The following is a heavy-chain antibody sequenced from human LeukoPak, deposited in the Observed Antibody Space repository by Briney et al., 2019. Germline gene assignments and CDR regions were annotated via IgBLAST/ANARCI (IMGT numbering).Heavy chain of an antibody. CDR2: ISWDGGST. CDR3: TRGYYYDSSGPNIPFDY. V-gene: IGHV3-43*01. J-gene: IGHJ4*02. D-gene: IGHD3-22*01. Sequence: GGSLRLSCAASGFTFDDYTMHWVRQAPGKGLEWVSLISWDGGSTYYADSVKGRFTISRDNSKNSLYLQMNSLRAEDTAVCYCTRGYYYDSSGPNIPFDYWGQGILVTVSS. CDR1: GFTFDDYT.